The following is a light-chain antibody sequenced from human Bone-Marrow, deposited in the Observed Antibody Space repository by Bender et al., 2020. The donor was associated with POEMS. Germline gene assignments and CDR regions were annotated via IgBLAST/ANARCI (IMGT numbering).Light chain of an antibody. J-gene: IGLJ3*02. CDR3: SSYTSASTWL. CDR1: SSDVGSYNL. V-gene: IGLV2-14*02. Sequence: QSALTQPASVSGSPGQSITISCTGTSSDVGSYNLVSWYQHHPGKAPKFMIYEVSKRPSGVSNRFSGAKSDNTASLTISGLQAEDEAHYYCSSYTSASTWLFGGGTKLTVL. CDR2: EVS.